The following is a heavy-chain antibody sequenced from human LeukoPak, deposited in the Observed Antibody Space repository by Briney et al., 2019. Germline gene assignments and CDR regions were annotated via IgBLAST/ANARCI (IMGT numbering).Heavy chain of an antibody. V-gene: IGHV3-33*01. Sequence: GRSLRLSCAASGFAFSNYGMHWGRQAPGKGLEWGAVIWFDGSHKYYVDSVKGRFTISRDNSKNTLSLQMNSLRAEDTAVYYCARYRAAPNYFDFWGQGTLVTVSS. D-gene: IGHD6-13*01. CDR2: IWFDGSHK. CDR3: ARYRAAPNYFDF. CDR1: GFAFSNYG. J-gene: IGHJ4*02.